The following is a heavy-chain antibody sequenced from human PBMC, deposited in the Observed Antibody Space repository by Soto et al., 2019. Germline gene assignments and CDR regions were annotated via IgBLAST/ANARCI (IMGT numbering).Heavy chain of an antibody. J-gene: IGHJ4*02. D-gene: IGHD2-8*01. CDR2: MYHGGRT. V-gene: IGHV4-59*02. CDR1: GDSVTNYF. Sequence: PSETLSLTCTVSGDSVTNYFWSWMRQPPGKGLEWIGHMYHGGRTNYSPSLKSRVTMSLDSSKNQFSLNLSSVTAADTAVYFCARDPGYCTNGVCRIFDFWGQGVLGNVSS. CDR3: ARDPGYCTNGVCRIFDF.